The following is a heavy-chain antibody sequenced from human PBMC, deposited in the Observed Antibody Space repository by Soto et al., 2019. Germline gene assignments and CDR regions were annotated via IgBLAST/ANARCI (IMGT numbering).Heavy chain of an antibody. CDR2: IYYSGSA. CDR3: ARQGSRAFDI. CDR1: GGSISTSVYY. V-gene: IGHV4-39*01. J-gene: IGHJ3*02. D-gene: IGHD2-15*01. Sequence: QLQLQESGPGLVEPSETLSLTCTVSGGSISTSVYYWGWIRQPPGRGLEWMANIYYSGSAYYNPSLKSRVSTSVDTSKNQFSLKLRSVTAADTAVYYRARQGSRAFDIWGQGTMVTVSS.